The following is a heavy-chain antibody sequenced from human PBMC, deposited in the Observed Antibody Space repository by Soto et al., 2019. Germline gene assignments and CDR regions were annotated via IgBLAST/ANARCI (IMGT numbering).Heavy chain of an antibody. D-gene: IGHD4-17*01. J-gene: IGHJ6*02. CDR2: IIPIFGTA. CDR1: GGTFSSYA. V-gene: IGHV1-69*13. CDR3: ARKRPLTTASGYYYYYGMDV. Sequence: ASVKVSCKASGGTFSSYAISWVRQAPGQGLEWMGGIIPIFGTANYAQKFQGRVTITADESTSTAYMELSSLRSEDTAVYYCARKRPLTTASGYYYYYGMDVWGQGTTVTVSS.